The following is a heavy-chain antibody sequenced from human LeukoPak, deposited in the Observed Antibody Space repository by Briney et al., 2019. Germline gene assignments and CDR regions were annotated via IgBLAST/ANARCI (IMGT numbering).Heavy chain of an antibody. V-gene: IGHV4-39*02. Sequence: SETLSLTCTVSGGSISSSSYYWGWIRQPPGKGLEWIGSIYYSGSTYYNPSLKSRVTISVDTSKILFSLKLSSVTAADTAVYYCARLLDNSGSYSSRSEPNWFDPWGQGTLVTVSS. J-gene: IGHJ5*02. CDR2: IYYSGST. CDR1: GGSISSSSYY. CDR3: ARLLDNSGSYSSRSEPNWFDP. D-gene: IGHD1-26*01.